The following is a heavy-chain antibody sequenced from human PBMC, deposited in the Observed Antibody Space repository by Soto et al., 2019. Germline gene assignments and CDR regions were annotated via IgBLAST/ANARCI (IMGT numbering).Heavy chain of an antibody. Sequence: QVRLVQSGAEVQKPWASVKVSCKAPRDFFKEHDYLHWLREAPGQGLEWTGWIRPWNGDATYAQKFQGRLTLSRDMSIDTMYFDLTSLTSDDTAVYYCVRVSPGWNFDYWGQGTLLTVSS. CDR2: IRPWNGDA. J-gene: IGHJ4*02. D-gene: IGHD6-19*01. V-gene: IGHV1-2*02. CDR3: VRVSPGWNFDY. CDR1: RDFFKEHDY.